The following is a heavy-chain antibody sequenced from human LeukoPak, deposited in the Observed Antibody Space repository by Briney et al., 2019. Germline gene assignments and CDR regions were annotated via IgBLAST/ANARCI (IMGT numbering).Heavy chain of an antibody. V-gene: IGHV3-11*01. CDR2: ISSSGSTI. D-gene: IGHD2-2*02. Sequence: PGGSLRLSCAASGFTFSDYYMSWIRQAPGKGLEWVSYISSSGSTIYYADSVKGRFTISRDNAKNSLYLQMNSLRAEDTAVYYCARGLKDIVVVPAAIQGVYYYYYYMDVWGKGTTVTVSS. CDR3: ARGLKDIVVVPAAIQGVYYYYYYMDV. J-gene: IGHJ6*03. CDR1: GFTFSDYY.